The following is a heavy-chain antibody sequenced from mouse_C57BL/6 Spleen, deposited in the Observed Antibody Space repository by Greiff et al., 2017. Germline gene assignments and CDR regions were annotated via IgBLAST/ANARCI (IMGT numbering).Heavy chain of an antibody. V-gene: IGHV1-64*01. Sequence: VQLQQPGAELVKPGASVKLSCKASGYTFTSYWMHWVKQRPGQGLEWIGMIHPNSGSTNYNEKFKSKATLTVDKSSSTAYMQLSSLTSEDSAVYYCAPTSEDSSGYFDYWGQGTTLTVSS. CDR1: GYTFTSYW. D-gene: IGHD3-2*02. CDR2: IHPNSGST. J-gene: IGHJ2*01. CDR3: APTSEDSSGYFDY.